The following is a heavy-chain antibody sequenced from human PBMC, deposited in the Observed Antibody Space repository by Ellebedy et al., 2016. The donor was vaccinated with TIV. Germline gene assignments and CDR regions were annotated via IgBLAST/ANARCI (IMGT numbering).Heavy chain of an antibody. CDR3: ASRGVAVQGADH. V-gene: IGHV3-74*01. J-gene: IGHJ4*02. CDR1: GFTFSSYW. Sequence: PGGSLRLSCAASGFTFSSYWMHWVRQAPGKGLVWVSLINSDGSRTTYADSVKGRFTISRDNAKNTLYLQMNSLRAEDTAVYYCASRGVAVQGADHWGQGTLVTVSS. CDR2: INSDGSRT. D-gene: IGHD3-10*01.